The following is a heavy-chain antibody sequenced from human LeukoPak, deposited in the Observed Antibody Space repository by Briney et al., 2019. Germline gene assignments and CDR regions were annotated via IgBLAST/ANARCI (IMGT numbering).Heavy chain of an antibody. CDR2: SHYSGIT. J-gene: IGHJ6*03. CDR1: GGSISSYH. Sequence: SETLSLTCTVSGGSISSYHWSWIRQPPGKGLEWIGYSHYSGITNYNPSLKSRVTISVDTSKNQFSLKLSSVTAADTAVYYCARVKKYSSSSGTNYFHMDVWGKGTTVTVSS. V-gene: IGHV4-59*01. D-gene: IGHD6-6*01. CDR3: ARVKKYSSSSGTNYFHMDV.